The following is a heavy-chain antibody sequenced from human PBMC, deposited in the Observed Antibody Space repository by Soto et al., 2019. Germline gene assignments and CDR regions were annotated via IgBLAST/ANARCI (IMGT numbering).Heavy chain of an antibody. CDR2: IYYSGST. J-gene: IGHJ4*02. CDR3: ARVTARYCSGGSCYDYFDY. CDR1: GGSISSGGYY. V-gene: IGHV4-31*03. Sequence: QVQLQESGPGLVKPSQTLSLTCTVSGGSISSGGYYWSWIRQHPGKGLEWIGYIYYSGSTYYNPSLKSRVTRSVDTSKNQFSLKLSSVTAADTAVYYCARVTARYCSGGSCYDYFDYWGQGTLVTVSS. D-gene: IGHD2-15*01.